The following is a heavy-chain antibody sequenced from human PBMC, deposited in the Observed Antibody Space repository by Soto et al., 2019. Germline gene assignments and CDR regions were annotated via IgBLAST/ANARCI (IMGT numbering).Heavy chain of an antibody. Sequence: EVQLLESGGGLVQPGGTLRLSCAASGFTFSSYAMNWVRQAPGKGLEWVSVISGSGGSTYYADAVKGRFTISRDNSKNTLYLQMNSLRAEDTAVYYCAKRTVGWYFDLWGRGTLVTVSS. CDR3: AKRTVGWYFDL. D-gene: IGHD4-17*01. J-gene: IGHJ2*01. CDR1: GFTFSSYA. CDR2: ISGSGGST. V-gene: IGHV3-23*01.